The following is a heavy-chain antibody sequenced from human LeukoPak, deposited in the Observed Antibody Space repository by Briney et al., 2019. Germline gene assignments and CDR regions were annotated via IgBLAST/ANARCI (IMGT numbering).Heavy chain of an antibody. CDR2: IGTAGDT. D-gene: IGHD2-15*01. CDR1: GFTFSSYD. J-gene: IGHJ6*02. V-gene: IGHV3-13*01. Sequence: GGSLRLSCAASGFTFSSYDMHWVRQATGKGLEWVSAIGTAGDTYYPGSVKGRFTISRDNSKNTLYLQMNSLRAEDTAVYYCAKALAYCSGGSCYPTSPMDVWGQGTTVTVSS. CDR3: AKALAYCSGGSCYPTSPMDV.